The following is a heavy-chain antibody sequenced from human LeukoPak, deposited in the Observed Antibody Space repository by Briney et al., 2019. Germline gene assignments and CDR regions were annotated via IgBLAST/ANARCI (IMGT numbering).Heavy chain of an antibody. CDR3: ARGPSSITMVRGVSIGDY. J-gene: IGHJ4*02. V-gene: IGHV4-34*01. CDR2: INHSGST. Sequence: SETLSLTCAVYGGSFSGYYWSWIRQPPGKGLEWIGEINHSGSTNYNPSLKSRVTISVDTSKNQFSLKLSSVTAADTAVYYCARGPSSITMVRGVSIGDYWGQGTLVTVSS. CDR1: GGSFSGYY. D-gene: IGHD3-10*01.